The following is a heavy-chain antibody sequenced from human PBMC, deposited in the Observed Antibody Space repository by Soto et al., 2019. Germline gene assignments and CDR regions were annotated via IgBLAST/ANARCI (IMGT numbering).Heavy chain of an antibody. CDR3: ARDIRYCSGGSCYVLDY. D-gene: IGHD2-15*01. CDR1: GCTFSSYA. J-gene: IGHJ4*02. Sequence: SVKVSCKASGCTFSSYAISWVRQAPGQGLEWMGGIIPIFGTANYAQKFQGRVTITADESTSTAYMELSSLRSEDTAVYYCARDIRYCSGGSCYVLDYWGQGTLVTVSS. V-gene: IGHV1-69*13. CDR2: IIPIFGTA.